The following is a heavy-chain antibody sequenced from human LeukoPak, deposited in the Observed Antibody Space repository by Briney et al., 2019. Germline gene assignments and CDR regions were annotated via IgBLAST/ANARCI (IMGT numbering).Heavy chain of an antibody. Sequence: GGSLRLSCAASGFTFSFYEMNWVRQAPGKGLEWVSYISGSGSTLYYADSVKGRFTVSRDNAKNSLYLQMNSLRAEDTAVYYCARDARLGYWGQGTLVTVSS. CDR2: ISGSGSTL. D-gene: IGHD3-16*01. J-gene: IGHJ4*02. CDR1: GFTFSFYE. CDR3: ARDARLGY. V-gene: IGHV3-48*03.